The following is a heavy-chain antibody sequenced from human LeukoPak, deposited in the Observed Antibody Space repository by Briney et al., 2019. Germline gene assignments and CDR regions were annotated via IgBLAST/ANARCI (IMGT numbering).Heavy chain of an antibody. CDR2: ISSSGGST. D-gene: IGHD3-3*01. V-gene: IGHV3-23*01. CDR3: AKQYDFWSGPDY. CDR1: GFNFSSYA. J-gene: IGHJ4*02. Sequence: GGSLRLSHSPSGFNFSSYAMNGLRQAPGKGLEWVSGISSSGGSTYYADSVKGRFSISRDNTKYTLYLQMNSVRVEDTDVYYCAKQYDFWSGPDYWGQGTLVTVSS.